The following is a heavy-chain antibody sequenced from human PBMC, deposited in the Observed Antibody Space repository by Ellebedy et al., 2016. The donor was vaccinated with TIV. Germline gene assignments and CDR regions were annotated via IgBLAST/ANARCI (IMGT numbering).Heavy chain of an antibody. CDR3: ARGWYLDF. CDR2: ISTYHGQT. CDR1: AYTFTSYG. D-gene: IGHD2-15*01. J-gene: IGHJ4*02. Sequence: AASVKVSCNASAYTFTSYGISCLRQAAGQGVEWVGWISTYHGQTIYGQKLQGRVTMTTDTSTNTAYIELRSLGSDDTARYYSARGWYLDFWGQGVLVTVSS. V-gene: IGHV1-18*01.